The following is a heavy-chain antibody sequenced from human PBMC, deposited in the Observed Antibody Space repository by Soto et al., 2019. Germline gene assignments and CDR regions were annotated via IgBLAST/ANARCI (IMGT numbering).Heavy chain of an antibody. Sequence: QVQLVESGGGVVQPGRSLRLSCAASGFTFSSYGMHWVRQAPGKGLEWVAVISYDGSNKYYADSVKGRFTISRDNSKNTLYLQMNSRRAEDTAVYYCAKDQGYYYVSGWSGAFDIWGQGTMVTVSS. CDR2: ISYDGSNK. D-gene: IGHD3-10*01. V-gene: IGHV3-30*18. J-gene: IGHJ3*02. CDR3: AKDQGYYYVSGWSGAFDI. CDR1: GFTFSSYG.